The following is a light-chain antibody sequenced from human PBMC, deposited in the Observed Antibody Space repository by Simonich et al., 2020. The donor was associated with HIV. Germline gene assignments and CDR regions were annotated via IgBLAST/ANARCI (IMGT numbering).Light chain of an antibody. CDR1: QSVGSN. Sequence: EIVLTQSPATLSVSPGESGTLSCRASQSVGSNLAWYHQKPGQAPRLLIYGASTRATGVPARFSGSGSGTEFTLTISRLEPEDFALYYCQQYDNSVTFGGGTKVEIK. CDR2: GAS. V-gene: IGKV3-15*01. CDR3: QQYDNSVT. J-gene: IGKJ4*01.